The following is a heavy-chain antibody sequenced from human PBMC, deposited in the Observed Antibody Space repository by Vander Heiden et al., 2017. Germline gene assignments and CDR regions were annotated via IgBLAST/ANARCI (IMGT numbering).Heavy chain of an antibody. Sequence: QLQLQESGPGLVKPSETLSLTCTVPGGSLSSTNYSWGWIRQPPGKGLEWIGIFYYTGDTYYNPSLRSRVTISGDTSENQFFLEVGSVTAADTAVYYCVRLAGYCSGGKCFGHYAMDVWGQGTTITVSS. CDR1: GGSLSSTNYS. CDR2: FYYTGDT. D-gene: IGHD2-15*01. CDR3: VRLAGYCSGGKCFGHYAMDV. V-gene: IGHV4-39*01. J-gene: IGHJ6*02.